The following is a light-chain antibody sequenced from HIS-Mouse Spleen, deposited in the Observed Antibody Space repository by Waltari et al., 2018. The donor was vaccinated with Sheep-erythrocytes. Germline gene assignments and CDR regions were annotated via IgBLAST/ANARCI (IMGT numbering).Light chain of an antibody. CDR3: SSYAGSNNWV. V-gene: IGLV2-8*01. Sequence: QSALTQPPSASGSPGQSVTISCPGTSRDVGGYNYVSWYQQPPGKAPKLMIYEVSKRPSGVPDRFSGSKSGNTASLTVSGLQAEDEADYYCSSYAGSNNWVFGGGTKLTVL. CDR2: EVS. CDR1: SRDVGGYNY. J-gene: IGLJ3*02.